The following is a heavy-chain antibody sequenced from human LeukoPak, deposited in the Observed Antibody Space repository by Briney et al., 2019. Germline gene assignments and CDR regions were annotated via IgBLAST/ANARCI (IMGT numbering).Heavy chain of an antibody. J-gene: IGHJ6*02. V-gene: IGHV3-23*01. CDR2: IRAGGENT. D-gene: IGHD4-17*01. CDR3: AKLVGKTAYGDEYYGMDV. Sequence: PGGSLRLSCAASGFTFINYDMNWVRQAPGKGLDWVSAIRAGGENTFYADSVKGRFTISRDKSNNTMYLQMNSLRAEDTAVYYCAKLVGKTAYGDEYYGMDVWGQGTTVTVSS. CDR1: GFTFINYD.